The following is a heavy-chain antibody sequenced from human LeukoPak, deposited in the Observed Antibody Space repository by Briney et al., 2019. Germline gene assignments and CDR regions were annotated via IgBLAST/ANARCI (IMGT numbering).Heavy chain of an antibody. J-gene: IGHJ4*02. CDR1: GGSFSGYY. Sequence: SETLSLTCAVYGGSFSGYYWSWIRQPPGKGLEWIGEINHSGSTNYDPSLKSRVTISVDTSKNQLSLKLSSVTAADTAVYYCARGTTVVTQNYFDYWGQGTLVTVSS. D-gene: IGHD4-23*01. CDR2: INHSGST. V-gene: IGHV4-34*01. CDR3: ARGTTVVTQNYFDY.